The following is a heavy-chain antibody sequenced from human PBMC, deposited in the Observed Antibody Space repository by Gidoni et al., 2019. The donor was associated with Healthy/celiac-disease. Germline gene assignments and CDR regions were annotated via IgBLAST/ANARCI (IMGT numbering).Heavy chain of an antibody. V-gene: IGHV3-23*01. Sequence: EVQLLASGGGLVQPGGSVRLCFADAGFTFSRYAMSWVRQAPGKGLEWVSAIIGSGGSTYYADSVKGRFTISRDNSKNTLYLQMNSLRAEDTAVYYCAKSRWDHDYWGQGTLVTVSS. J-gene: IGHJ4*02. D-gene: IGHD6-13*01. CDR2: IIGSGGST. CDR3: AKSRWDHDY. CDR1: GFTFSRYA.